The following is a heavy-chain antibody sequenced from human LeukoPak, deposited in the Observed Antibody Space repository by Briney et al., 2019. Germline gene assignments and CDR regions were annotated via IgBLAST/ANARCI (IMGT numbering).Heavy chain of an antibody. V-gene: IGHV1-8*03. Sequence: GASVKVSCKASGYTFTSYDINWVRQASGQGLEWMGWMNPNSGNTDYAQKFQGRVTFTRDTSITTVYMELSSLGSEDTAVYYCARAPHRNLLLNYDYVFDYWGQGTLVTVSS. CDR2: MNPNSGNT. J-gene: IGHJ4*02. CDR3: ARAPHRNLLLNYDYVFDY. CDR1: GYTFTSYD. D-gene: IGHD3-16*01.